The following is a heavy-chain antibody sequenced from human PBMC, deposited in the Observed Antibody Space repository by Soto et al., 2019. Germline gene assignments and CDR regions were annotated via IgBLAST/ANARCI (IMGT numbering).Heavy chain of an antibody. CDR1: GGTFSSYA. D-gene: IGHD3-3*01. V-gene: IGHV1-69*06. CDR3: ARFKDFWSGYYDY. J-gene: IGHJ4*02. CDR2: IIPIFGTA. Sequence: SVKVSCKASGGTFSSYAISWVRQAPGQGLEWMGGIIPIFGTANYAQKFQGRVTITADKSTSTAYMELSSLRSEDTAVYYCARFKDFWSGYYDYWGQGTLVTVS.